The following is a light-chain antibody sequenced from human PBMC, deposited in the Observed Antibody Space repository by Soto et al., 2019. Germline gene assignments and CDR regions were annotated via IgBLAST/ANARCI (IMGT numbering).Light chain of an antibody. CDR3: QQTYSTLFT. CDR2: AAS. Sequence: DLPMTQSPSSLSASVGDRVTITCRASQSISDYLNWYQQKPGKAPRLLIYAASSLQSGVPSRISGSGYGTDFTLTISSLQLEDFATYYCQQTYSTLFTFGQGTKVEVK. V-gene: IGKV1-39*01. CDR1: QSISDY. J-gene: IGKJ2*01.